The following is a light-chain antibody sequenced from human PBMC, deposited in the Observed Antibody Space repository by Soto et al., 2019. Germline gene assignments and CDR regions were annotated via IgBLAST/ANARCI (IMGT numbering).Light chain of an antibody. CDR2: GAS. V-gene: IGKV3-20*01. CDR3: HQYDNAPQT. CDR1: QTLRRTY. Sequence: EIGVMQSPGTLSLSPGERATLSCRASQTLRRTYIAWYQQKPGQAPRVLIYGASKRATGIPDRFSGSGSGTDFSLTISKLEPEDFAVYYCHQYDNAPQTYGQGTKVDIK. J-gene: IGKJ2*01.